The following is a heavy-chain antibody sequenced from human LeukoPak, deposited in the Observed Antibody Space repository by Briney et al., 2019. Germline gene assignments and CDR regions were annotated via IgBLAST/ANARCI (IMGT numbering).Heavy chain of an antibody. J-gene: IGHJ4*02. CDR3: AKGSGSYLSPLYYFDY. D-gene: IGHD1-26*01. Sequence: PGGSLRLSCAASGFPFSAYAMSWVRQAPGKGLEWVSGIRGSGETTYYAESVKGRFTINRDNSKNTLYLQMNSLRAEDTAVYYCAKGSGSYLSPLYYFDYWGQGTLVTVSS. CDR1: GFPFSAYA. CDR2: IRGSGETT. V-gene: IGHV3-23*01.